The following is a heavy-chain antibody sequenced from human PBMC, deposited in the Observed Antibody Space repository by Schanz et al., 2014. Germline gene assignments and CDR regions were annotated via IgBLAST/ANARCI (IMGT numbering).Heavy chain of an antibody. CDR3: ARDQTGTTNWFDP. D-gene: IGHD1-7*01. Sequence: QVLLVHSGAEVKQPGASVKVSCKASGYTFTAYFIHWVRQTPGQGLEWMGCINPYSGATYYAQKFQGRGTLTSDASLTTVYMEVHSLTSDDTAVFFCARDQTGTTNWFDPWGQGTLVTVSS. CDR1: GYTFTAYF. J-gene: IGHJ5*02. V-gene: IGHV1-2*02. CDR2: INPYSGAT.